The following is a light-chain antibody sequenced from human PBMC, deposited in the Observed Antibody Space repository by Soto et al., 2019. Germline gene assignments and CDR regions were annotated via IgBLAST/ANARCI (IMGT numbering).Light chain of an antibody. CDR1: QSISNW. Sequence: DIQLTQSPSTMSASVGDRVTITCRASQSISNWLAWYQQKPGKAPKLLIYDAYSLESGVTSRFSGSGSGTEFTLTISSLQSEDFAVYYCQQYNMWPLTFGPGTKVDIK. CDR2: DAY. J-gene: IGKJ3*01. CDR3: QQYNMWPLT. V-gene: IGKV1-5*01.